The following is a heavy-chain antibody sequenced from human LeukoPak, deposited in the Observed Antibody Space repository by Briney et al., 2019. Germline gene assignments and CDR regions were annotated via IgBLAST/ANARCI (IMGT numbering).Heavy chain of an antibody. D-gene: IGHD6-13*01. Sequence: GESLKISCKGSGYSFTSYWIGWVRQMPGKGLEWTGIIYPGDSDTRYSPSFQGQVTISADKSISTAYLQWSSLKASDTAMYYCARPHQGTDSSSWDGNFQHWGQGTLVTVSS. V-gene: IGHV5-51*01. J-gene: IGHJ1*01. CDR1: GYSFTSYW. CDR2: IYPGDSDT. CDR3: ARPHQGTDSSSWDGNFQH.